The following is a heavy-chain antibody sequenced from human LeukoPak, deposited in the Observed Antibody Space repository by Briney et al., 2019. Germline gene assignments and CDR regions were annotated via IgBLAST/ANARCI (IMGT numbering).Heavy chain of an antibody. CDR1: GFTFSSYA. D-gene: IGHD2-15*01. Sequence: PGGSLRLSCAASGFTFSSYAMTWVRQAPGKGLEWVLSISGGGDTTYYADSVRGRFTISRDNSKNTLSVQMNNLRAEDTAVYYCSKQRSEVVVAATNYWGQGTLVTVSS. CDR2: ISGGGDTT. J-gene: IGHJ4*02. CDR3: SKQRSEVVVAATNY. V-gene: IGHV3-23*01.